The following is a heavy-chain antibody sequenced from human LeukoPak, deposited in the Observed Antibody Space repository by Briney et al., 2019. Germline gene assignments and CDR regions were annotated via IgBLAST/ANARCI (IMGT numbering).Heavy chain of an antibody. CDR3: ARGQVDPAMIIGGWFDT. J-gene: IGHJ5*02. CDR2: IRPYTGDT. CDR1: GPSFTSYA. V-gene: IGHV1-18*01. Sequence: GSVTVSCKTSGPSFTSYAISWVRRAPGQGLEWRGWIRPYTGDTNHAQKFRGRVTMSTITSTRTAYRDLRSLSSDDTAVYYCARGQVDPAMIIGGWFDTWGQGTLVTVSS. D-gene: IGHD5-18*01.